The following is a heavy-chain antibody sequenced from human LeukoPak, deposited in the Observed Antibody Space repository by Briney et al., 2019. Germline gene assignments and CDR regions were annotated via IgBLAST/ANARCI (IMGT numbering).Heavy chain of an antibody. CDR3: ARGVYGSGSYGDNWFDP. CDR2: IRYDGSNK. V-gene: IGHV3-30*02. J-gene: IGHJ5*02. CDR1: GFTFSSYG. D-gene: IGHD3-10*01. Sequence: PGGSLRLSCAASGFTFSSYGMHWVRQAPGKGLEWVAFIRYDGSNKYYADSVKGRFTISRDNSKNTLYLQMNSLRAEDTAVYYCARGVYGSGSYGDNWFDPWGQETLVTVSS.